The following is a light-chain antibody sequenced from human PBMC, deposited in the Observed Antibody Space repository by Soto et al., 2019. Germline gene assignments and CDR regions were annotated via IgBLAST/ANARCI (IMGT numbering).Light chain of an antibody. Sequence: QSVLTQSSSASASLGSSVKLTCTLSSGHSGYSIAWHQQQPGKAPRYLMKLERTGSYNKGSGVPDRFSGSSSGADRYVTISNLQSEDEADYYFETWDRNTRVFGGGTKRTVL. CDR2: LERTGSY. V-gene: IGLV4-60*03. CDR3: ETWDRNTRV. CDR1: SGHSGYS. J-gene: IGLJ3*02.